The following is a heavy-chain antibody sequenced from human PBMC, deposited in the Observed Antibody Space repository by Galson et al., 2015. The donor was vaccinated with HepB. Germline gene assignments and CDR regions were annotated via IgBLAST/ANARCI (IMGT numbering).Heavy chain of an antibody. V-gene: IGHV3-48*01. D-gene: IGHD3-16*01. CDR3: ARAQSDYIWGSYAFDI. CDR2: ISSSSSTI. J-gene: IGHJ3*02. CDR1: GFTFSSYS. Sequence: SLRLSCAASGFTFSSYSMHWVRQAPGKGLEWVSYISSSSSTIYYADSVKGRFTISRDNAKNSLYLQMNSLRAEDTAVYYCARAQSDYIWGSYAFDIWGQGTMVTVSS.